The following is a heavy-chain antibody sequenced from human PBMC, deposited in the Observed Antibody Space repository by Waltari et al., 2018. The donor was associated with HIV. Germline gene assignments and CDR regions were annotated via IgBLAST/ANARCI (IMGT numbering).Heavy chain of an antibody. Sequence: LSLKSRVTISVDTSKNQFSLKLSSVTAADTAVYYCAREDSSGYYPRRGDAFDIWGQGTMVTVSS. CDR3: AREDSSGYYPRRGDAFDI. D-gene: IGHD3-22*01. V-gene: IGHV4-34*01. J-gene: IGHJ3*02.